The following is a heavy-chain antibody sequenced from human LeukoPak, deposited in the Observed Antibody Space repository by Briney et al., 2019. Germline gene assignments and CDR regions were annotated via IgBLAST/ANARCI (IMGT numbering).Heavy chain of an antibody. J-gene: IGHJ4*02. Sequence: PGGSLRLSCVGSGFTFSSHWMSWVRQAPGKGLERVANIKQDGSEVDYVDSVKGRFTISRDNAKNSLFLQMNSLRAEDTAVYYCARDFIWGQGTLVTVSS. V-gene: IGHV3-7*05. CDR3: ARDFI. CDR2: IKQDGSEV. D-gene: IGHD3-10*01. CDR1: GFTFSSHW.